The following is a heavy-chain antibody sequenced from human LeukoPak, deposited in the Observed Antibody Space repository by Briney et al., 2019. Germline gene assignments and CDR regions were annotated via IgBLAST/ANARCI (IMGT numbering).Heavy chain of an antibody. V-gene: IGHV4-31*11. Sequence: SETLSLTCDVSCASVSSGGYYWSWIRQHPGKGLEGIGYMRYSESTYYKPSIKSRLTLSLDASKTGFSLKLPSVPAADTAMSSCASVVYERNGYFVSFAGYFDLWGRGTLVTVSS. CDR3: ASVVYERNGYFVSFAGYFDL. CDR2: MRYSEST. D-gene: IGHD3-22*01. J-gene: IGHJ2*01. CDR1: CASVSSGGYY.